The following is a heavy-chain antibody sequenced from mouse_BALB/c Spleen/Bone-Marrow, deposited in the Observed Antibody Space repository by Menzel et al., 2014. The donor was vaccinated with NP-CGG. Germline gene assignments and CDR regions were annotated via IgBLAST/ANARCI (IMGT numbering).Heavy chain of an antibody. CDR1: GFAFSSYD. D-gene: IGHD1-1*01. CDR2: INNNGGST. CDR3: AGITTVDY. Sequence: VQLQQSGGGLVKPGGSLKLSCAASGFAFSSYDMSWVRQTPEKRLEWVATINNNGGSTYYPDSVKGQFTISRDNAKNTLYLQMSSLRSEDTAMYYCAGITTVDYWGQGTSVTVSS. J-gene: IGHJ4*01. V-gene: IGHV5-6-3*01.